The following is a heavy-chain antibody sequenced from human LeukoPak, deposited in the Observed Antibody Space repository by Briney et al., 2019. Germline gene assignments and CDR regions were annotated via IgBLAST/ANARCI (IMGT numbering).Heavy chain of an antibody. CDR2: ISGSGGTT. CDR3: AKDGVAAADYHYMDV. Sequence: GGSLRLSCAASGFTFDNYAMNWVRQAPGKGLEWVSAISGSGGTTNYADPVKGRFTISRDNSKNTLYLQMNSLRGEDTAVYYCAKDGVAAADYHYMDVWGKGTTVTVSS. V-gene: IGHV3-23*01. CDR1: GFTFDNYA. J-gene: IGHJ6*03. D-gene: IGHD2-2*01.